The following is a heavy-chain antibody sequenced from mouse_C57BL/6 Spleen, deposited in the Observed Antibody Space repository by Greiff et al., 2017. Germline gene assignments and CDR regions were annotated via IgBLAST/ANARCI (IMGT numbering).Heavy chain of an antibody. V-gene: IGHV1-7*01. Sequence: VQLLQSGAELVKPGASVKLSCKASGYTFTSYPMDWVKQRPGQGLEWIGNFHPYSGYTKYNQKFKGKATLTVEKSSSTAYMQLSSLTSEDSAVYYCARDDFDYWGQGTTLTVSS. CDR2: FHPYSGYT. J-gene: IGHJ2*01. CDR1: GYTFTSYP. CDR3: ARDDFDY.